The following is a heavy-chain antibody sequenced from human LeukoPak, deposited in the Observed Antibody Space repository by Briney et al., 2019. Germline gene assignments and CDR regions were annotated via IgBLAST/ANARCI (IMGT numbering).Heavy chain of an antibody. D-gene: IGHD1-26*01. Sequence: SQILSLTCAISGDIVSSNNAAWNWIRQSPSRGLEWLGRTYYRSKWYIDYAVSVNSRMTISSDTSKNQFSLQLNPVTPEDTAVYYCARGWDLNVWGQGTTVIVSS. CDR1: GDIVSSNNAA. CDR2: TYYRSKWYI. CDR3: ARGWDLNV. V-gene: IGHV6-1*01. J-gene: IGHJ6*02.